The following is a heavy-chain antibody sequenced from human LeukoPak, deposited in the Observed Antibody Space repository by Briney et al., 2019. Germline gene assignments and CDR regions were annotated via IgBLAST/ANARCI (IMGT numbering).Heavy chain of an antibody. D-gene: IGHD6-6*01. CDR2: IRSKANSYAT. CDR3: NGQGPDIVARPFDY. CDR1: EFTFSGSA. J-gene: IGHJ4*02. Sequence: PGGSLRLSCAASEFTFSGSAIHWVRQASGKGLEWVGRIRSKANSYATTYAASVKGRFTISRDDSKNTEYLQMNSLKTEDTAVYYCNGQGPDIVARPFDYWGQGTLVTVSS. V-gene: IGHV3-73*01.